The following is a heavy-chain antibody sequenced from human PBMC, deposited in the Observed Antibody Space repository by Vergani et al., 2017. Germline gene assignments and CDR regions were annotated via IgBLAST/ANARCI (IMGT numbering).Heavy chain of an antibody. J-gene: IGHJ6*02. D-gene: IGHD6-19*01. V-gene: IGHV4-31*03. CDR2: IYYSGST. Sequence: QVQLQESGPGLVKPSQTLSLTCTVSGGSISSGGYYWSWIRQHPGKGLEWIGYIYYSGSTYYNPSLKSRVTISVDTSKNQFSLKLSSVTAADTAVYYCASWAGRDYYYYYGMDVWGQGTTVTVSS. CDR1: GGSISSGGYY. CDR3: ASWAGRDYYYYYGMDV.